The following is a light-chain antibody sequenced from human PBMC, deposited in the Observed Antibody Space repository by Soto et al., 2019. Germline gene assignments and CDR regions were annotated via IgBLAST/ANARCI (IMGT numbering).Light chain of an antibody. Sequence: QSVLTQPPSASVAPGQRVTISCSGSSSNIAKNYVYWYQQLSGAAPQLLIYKNDQRPSGVPDRFSGSKSGTSASLAISGLRSEDEEDYYCSSWYARLATLVFGGGTKLTVL. V-gene: IGLV1-47*01. CDR1: SSNIAKNY. J-gene: IGLJ2*01. CDR3: SSWYARLATLV. CDR2: KND.